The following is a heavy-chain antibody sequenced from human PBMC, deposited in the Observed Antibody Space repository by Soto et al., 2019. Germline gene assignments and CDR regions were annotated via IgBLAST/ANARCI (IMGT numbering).Heavy chain of an antibody. CDR1: GYTFTGYY. CDR2: INPNSGGT. J-gene: IGHJ5*02. Sequence: ASVKVSCKASGYTFTGYYMHWVRQAPGQGLEWMGWINPNSGGTNYAQKFQGRVTMTRDTSISTAYMELSRLRSDDTAVYYCARDRGYDPGWFDPWGQGTLVTVS. CDR3: ARDRGYDPGWFDP. D-gene: IGHD5-12*01. V-gene: IGHV1-2*02.